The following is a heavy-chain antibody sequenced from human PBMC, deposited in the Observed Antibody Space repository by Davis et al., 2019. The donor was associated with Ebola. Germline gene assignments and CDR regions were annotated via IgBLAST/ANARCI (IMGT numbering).Heavy chain of an antibody. V-gene: IGHV1-8*02. J-gene: IGHJ5*02. CDR3: ARRGGSGWYHWFDP. Sequence: AASVKVSCKASGYTFTSYGINWVRQATGQGLEWMGWMNPNSGNTGYAQKFQGRVTMTRNTSISTPYMELSSLRSEDTAVYYCARRGGSGWYHWFDPWGQGTLVTVSS. CDR2: MNPNSGNT. CDR1: GYTFTSYG. D-gene: IGHD6-19*01.